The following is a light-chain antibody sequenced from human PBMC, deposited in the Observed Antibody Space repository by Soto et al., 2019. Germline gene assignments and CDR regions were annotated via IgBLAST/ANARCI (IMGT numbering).Light chain of an antibody. CDR1: QSVGTS. CDR2: GAS. Sequence: EIVLTQSPVTLSLSPGERGTLSCRASQSVGTSLAWYQQKPGQAPRLLIYGASTRATGIPARFSGSGPGTEFTLTISSLQSEELAVYYCQQCNSRPLTFGGGTKGEI. V-gene: IGKV3-15*01. CDR3: QQCNSRPLT. J-gene: IGKJ4*01.